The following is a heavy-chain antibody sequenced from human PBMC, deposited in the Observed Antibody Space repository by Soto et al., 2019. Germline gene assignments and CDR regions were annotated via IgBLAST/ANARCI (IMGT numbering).Heavy chain of an antibody. J-gene: IGHJ4*02. Sequence: QVQLQESGPGLVKPSETLSLTCTVSGGSVSSGSYYWSWIRQPPGKGLEWIGYIYYSGSTNYNPSLKSRGTISVDTSKNQFSLKLSSVTAADTAVYYCARDRLFYCSGGSCSDWGQGTLVTVSS. CDR1: GGSVSSGSYY. CDR2: IYYSGST. CDR3: ARDRLFYCSGGSCSD. D-gene: IGHD2-15*01. V-gene: IGHV4-61*01.